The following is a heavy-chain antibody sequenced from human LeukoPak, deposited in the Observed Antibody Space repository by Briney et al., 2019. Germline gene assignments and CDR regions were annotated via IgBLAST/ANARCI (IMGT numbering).Heavy chain of an antibody. Sequence: ASVKVSCKASGYTFTSYGISWVRQAPGQGLEWMGWISAYNGNTNYAQKLQGRVTMTTDTSTSTAYMELRSLRSDDTAVYYCARDRRERSSWTNWFDPWGQGTLVTVSS. J-gene: IGHJ5*02. V-gene: IGHV1-18*01. CDR3: ARDRRERSSWTNWFDP. D-gene: IGHD6-13*01. CDR1: GYTFTSYG. CDR2: ISAYNGNT.